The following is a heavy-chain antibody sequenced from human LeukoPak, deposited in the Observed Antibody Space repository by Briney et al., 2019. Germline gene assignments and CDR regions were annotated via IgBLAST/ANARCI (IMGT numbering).Heavy chain of an antibody. V-gene: IGHV4-34*01. J-gene: IGHJ6*03. CDR3: ARGPSYGSGSPERGVDMDV. CDR2: INHSGST. CDR1: GGSFIGNY. D-gene: IGHD3-10*01. Sequence: PSETLSLTCAVYGGSFIGNYWSWIRQPPGKGLEWIGEINHSGSTNYNPSLKSRATISMDTSKNQFSLKLSSVTAADTAVYYCARGPSYGSGSPERGVDMDVWGKGTTVTVSS.